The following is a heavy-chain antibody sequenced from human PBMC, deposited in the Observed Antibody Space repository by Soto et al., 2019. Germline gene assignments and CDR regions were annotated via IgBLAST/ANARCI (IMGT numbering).Heavy chain of an antibody. Sequence: VQLVESGGGLVQPGGSLRLSCAASGFTFSDHHIDWVRQAPGKGREWVGRSRNKARGYTTEYAPSAKGRFTISRDASRSSVFLEMYSLKIDDTAMYYCVRDDSRGDSSAFDLWGQGTMVTVSS. D-gene: IGHD3-10*01. V-gene: IGHV3-72*01. CDR1: GFTFSDHH. J-gene: IGHJ3*01. CDR2: SRNKARGYTT. CDR3: VRDDSRGDSSAFDL.